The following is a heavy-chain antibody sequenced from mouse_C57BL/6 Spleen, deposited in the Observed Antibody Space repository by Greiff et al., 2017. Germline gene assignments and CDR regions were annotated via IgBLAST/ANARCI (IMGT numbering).Heavy chain of an antibody. V-gene: IGHV1-61*01. D-gene: IGHD2-2*01. J-gene: IGHJ2*01. CDR2: IYPSDSET. CDR1: GYTFTSYW. Sequence: QVQLQQPGAELVRPGSSVKLSCKASGYTFTSYWMAWVKQRPGQGLEWIGNIYPSDSETHYNQKFKDKATLTVDKSSSTAYMQLSSLPSEDSAVYYGARRVWLRPYYFDYWGQGTTLTVSS. CDR3: ARRVWLRPYYFDY.